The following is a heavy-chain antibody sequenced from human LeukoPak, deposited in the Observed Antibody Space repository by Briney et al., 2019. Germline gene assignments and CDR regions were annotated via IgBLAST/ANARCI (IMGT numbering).Heavy chain of an antibody. Sequence: PSGTLSLTCAVSGGSISSSNWWSWVRQPPGKGLEWIGEIYHSGSTNYNPSLKSRVTISVDKSKDQFSLKLSSVTAADTAVYYCARGGRLGSYYYGMDVWGQGTTVTVSS. CDR1: GGSISSSNW. CDR3: ARGGRLGSYYYGMDV. V-gene: IGHV4-4*02. CDR2: IYHSGST. D-gene: IGHD1-26*01. J-gene: IGHJ6*02.